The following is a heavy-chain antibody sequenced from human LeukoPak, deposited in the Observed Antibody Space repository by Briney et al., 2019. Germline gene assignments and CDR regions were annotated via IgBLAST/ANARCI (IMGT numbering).Heavy chain of an antibody. CDR2: IYTSGST. V-gene: IGHV4-61*02. CDR3: ARVSVAGNFDY. CDR1: GGSISSSSYY. Sequence: SETLSLTCTVSGGSISSSSYYWSWIRQPAGKGLEWIGRIYTSGSTNYNPSLKSRVTMSVDTSKNQFSLKVSSVTAADTAVYYCARVSVAGNFDYWGQGTLVTVSS. D-gene: IGHD6-19*01. J-gene: IGHJ4*02.